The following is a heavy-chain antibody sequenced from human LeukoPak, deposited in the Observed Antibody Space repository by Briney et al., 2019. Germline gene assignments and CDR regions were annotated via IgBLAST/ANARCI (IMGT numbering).Heavy chain of an antibody. CDR3: ARGAVAGSSQCDY. V-gene: IGHV3-48*03. D-gene: IGHD6-19*01. Sequence: GGSLRLSCAASGFTFSAYEMNWVRQAPGKGLEWVSYIGSSGSTVYYADSVKGRFTISRDNAKNSLYLQMNSLRAEDTAVYYCARGAVAGSSQCDYWGQGTLVTVSS. J-gene: IGHJ4*02. CDR1: GFTFSAYE. CDR2: IGSSGSTV.